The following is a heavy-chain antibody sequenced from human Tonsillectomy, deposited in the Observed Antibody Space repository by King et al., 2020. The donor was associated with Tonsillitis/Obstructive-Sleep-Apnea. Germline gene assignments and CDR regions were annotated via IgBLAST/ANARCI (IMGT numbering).Heavy chain of an antibody. V-gene: IGHV4-39*01. J-gene: IGHJ6*03. CDR3: ARPNYYYYYMDV. CDR2: IYYSGST. CDR1: GGSISSSSYY. Sequence: QLQESGPGLVKPSETLSLTCTVSGGSISSSSYYWGWIRQPPGKGLEWIGSIYYSGSTYYNPSLKSRVTISVDTSKNQFSLKLSSVTAADTAVYYCARPNYYYYYMDVWGQGTTVTVSS.